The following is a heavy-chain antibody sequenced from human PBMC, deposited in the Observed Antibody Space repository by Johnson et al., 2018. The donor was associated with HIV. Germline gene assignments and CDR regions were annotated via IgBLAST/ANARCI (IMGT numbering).Heavy chain of an antibody. CDR1: GLSFSNFG. J-gene: IGHJ3*02. CDR2: ISSDGSNQ. CDR3: AKPSDNDGFDI. D-gene: IGHD2-2*01. Sequence: QVQLVESGGGVVQPGKSLTLSCEASGLSFSNFGIHWVRPAPGQGRAWVALISSDGSNQFYAASWKGRFTISRDTSKNTVFLQMNRLRAEDTALYYCAKPSDNDGFDIWGQGTMVAVSS. V-gene: IGHV3-30*18.